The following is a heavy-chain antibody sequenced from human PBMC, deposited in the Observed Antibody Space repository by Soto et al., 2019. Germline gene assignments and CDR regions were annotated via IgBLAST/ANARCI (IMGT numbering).Heavy chain of an antibody. CDR1: GFTFSSYW. V-gene: IGHV3-74*01. CDR2: INPDGSAT. J-gene: IGHJ4*02. Sequence: GGSLRLSCAASGFTFSSYWMHWVRQAPGKGLVWVSRINPDGSATSYADSVKGRFTISRDNAKNTLYLQMNSLRAEDTAVFYCGRGGSDSPMAPGYWGQGTLVTVSS. D-gene: IGHD5-18*01. CDR3: GRGGSDSPMAPGY.